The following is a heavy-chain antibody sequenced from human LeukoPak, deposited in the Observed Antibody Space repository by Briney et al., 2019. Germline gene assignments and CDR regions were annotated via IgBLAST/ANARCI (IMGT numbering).Heavy chain of an antibody. CDR2: ISAYNGNT. J-gene: IGHJ3*02. CDR3: ARDDAFDI. Sequence: GASVKVSCKASGYTFTGYYMHWVRQAPGQGLEWMGWISAYNGNTNYAQKLQGRVTMTTDTSTSTAYMELRSLRSDDTAVYYCARDDAFDIWGQGTMVTVSS. CDR1: GYTFTGYY. V-gene: IGHV1-18*04.